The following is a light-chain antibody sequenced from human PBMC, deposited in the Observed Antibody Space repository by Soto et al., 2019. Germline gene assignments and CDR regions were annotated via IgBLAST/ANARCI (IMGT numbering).Light chain of an antibody. Sequence: QSALTQPASVSGSPGQSITIPCTGTSNDVGDYNYVSWYQQHPGKAPRLIIFDVSHRPSGVSTRFSGSKSDNTASLTISGLQAEDEADYYCNAYTRHSTQGFGGGTKLTVL. J-gene: IGLJ3*02. CDR1: SNDVGDYNY. V-gene: IGLV2-14*03. CDR2: DVS. CDR3: NAYTRHSTQG.